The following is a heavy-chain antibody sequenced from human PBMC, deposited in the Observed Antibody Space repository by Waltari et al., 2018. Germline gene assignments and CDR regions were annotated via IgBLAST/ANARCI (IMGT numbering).Heavy chain of an antibody. Sequence: QVQLVQSGAEARKPGSSVKVSCKASGGTFRSYAVSWVRQAPGQGLEWMGGIVPIFGLTDYSQKFQGRVTITADESMSIVYMELSTLRSEDTAVYYCARGYYYAPLWTYFDSWGQGTLVTVSS. CDR2: IVPIFGLT. V-gene: IGHV1-69*01. CDR3: ARGYYYAPLWTYFDS. D-gene: IGHD3-10*01. CDR1: GGTFRSYA. J-gene: IGHJ4*02.